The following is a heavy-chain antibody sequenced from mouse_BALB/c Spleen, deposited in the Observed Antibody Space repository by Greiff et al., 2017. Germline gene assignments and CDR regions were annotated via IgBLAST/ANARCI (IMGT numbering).Heavy chain of an antibody. J-gene: IGHJ4*01. Sequence: DVMLVESGGGLVKPGGSLKLSCAASGFTFSSYAMSWVRQTPGKRLEWVATISSGGSYTYYPDSVKGRFTISRDNAKNTLYLQMSSLRSEDTAMYYCARHGYDGYPYAMDYWGQGTSVTVSS. V-gene: IGHV5-9-3*01. D-gene: IGHD2-3*01. CDR1: GFTFSSYA. CDR2: ISSGGSYT. CDR3: ARHGYDGYPYAMDY.